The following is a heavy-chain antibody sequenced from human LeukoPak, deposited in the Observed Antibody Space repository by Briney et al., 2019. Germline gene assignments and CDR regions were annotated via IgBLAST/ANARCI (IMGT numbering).Heavy chain of an antibody. D-gene: IGHD5-12*01. CDR1: GFTFSTYW. V-gene: IGHV3-74*01. J-gene: IGHJ4*02. CDR3: ARDRGYTQDY. Sequence: GGGLRLSCAASGFTFSTYWMHWVRQAPGKGLVWVSHITTDGSSTTYADSVKGRFTISRDNAKNTLYLQMNSLRAEDTAVYYCARDRGYTQDYWGQGTLVTVFS. CDR2: ITTDGSST.